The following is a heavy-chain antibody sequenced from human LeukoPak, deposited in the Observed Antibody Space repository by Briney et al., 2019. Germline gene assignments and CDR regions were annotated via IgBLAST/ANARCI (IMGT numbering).Heavy chain of an antibody. CDR3: ARDYGYNWNYGGGGWFDP. J-gene: IGHJ5*02. Sequence: SVKVSCKASGGTFNSYAISWVRQAPGQGLEWMGRIIPIFGTANYAQKFQGRVTITTDESTSTAYMELSSLRSEDTAVYYCARDYGYNWNYGGGGWFDPWGQGTLVTVSS. CDR1: GGTFNSYA. D-gene: IGHD1-7*01. CDR2: IIPIFGTA. V-gene: IGHV1-69*05.